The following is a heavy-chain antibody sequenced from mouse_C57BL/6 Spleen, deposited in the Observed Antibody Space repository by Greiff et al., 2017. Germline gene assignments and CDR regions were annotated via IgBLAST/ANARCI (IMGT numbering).Heavy chain of an antibody. J-gene: IGHJ2*01. CDR3: ARPHYYGSSVYFDY. Sequence: DVMLVESGGGLVKPGGSLKLSCAASGFTFSDYGMHWVRQAPEKGLEWVAYISSGSSTIYYADTVKGRFTISRDNAKNTLFLQMTSLRSEDTALYYCARPHYYGSSVYFDYWGQGTTLTVSS. CDR1: GFTFSDYG. V-gene: IGHV5-17*01. D-gene: IGHD1-1*01. CDR2: ISSGSSTI.